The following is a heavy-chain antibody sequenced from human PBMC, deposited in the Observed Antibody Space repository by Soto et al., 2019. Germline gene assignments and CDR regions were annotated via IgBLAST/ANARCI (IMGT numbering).Heavy chain of an antibody. CDR1: GFSIFSAGYY. CDR3: ARGPDY. CDR2: IYYSGST. J-gene: IGHJ4*02. Sequence: SETLSVTCTVSGFSIFSAGYYWSWIRQHPGKGLEWIGYIYYSGSTYYNPSLKSRVTISVDTSKNQFSLKLSSVTAADTAVYYCARGPDYWGQGTLVTVS. V-gene: IGHV4-31*03.